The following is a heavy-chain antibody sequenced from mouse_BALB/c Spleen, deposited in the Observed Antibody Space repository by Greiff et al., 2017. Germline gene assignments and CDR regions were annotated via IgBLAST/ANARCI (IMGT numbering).Heavy chain of an antibody. V-gene: IGHV1-7*01. CDR2: INPSTGYT. Sequence: VKLQESGAELAKPGASVKMSCKASGYTFTSYWMHWVKQRPGQGLEWIGYINPSTGYTEYNQKFKDKATLTADKSSSTAYMQLSSLTSEDSAVYYCARCYYGSSYNYAMDYWGQGTSVTVSS. D-gene: IGHD1-1*01. J-gene: IGHJ4*01. CDR1: GYTFTSYW. CDR3: ARCYYGSSYNYAMDY.